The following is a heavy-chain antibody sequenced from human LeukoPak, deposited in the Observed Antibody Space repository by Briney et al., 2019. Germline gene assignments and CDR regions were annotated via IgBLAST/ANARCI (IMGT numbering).Heavy chain of an antibody. CDR2: ISYDGSNK. D-gene: IGHD2-2*02. CDR1: GFTFSSYA. J-gene: IGHJ6*02. CDR3: ARDGIVVVPAAILRYYYYGMDV. Sequence: PGRSLRLSCAASGFTFSSYAMHWVRQAPGKGLEWVVVISYDGSNKYYADSVKGRFTISRDNSKNTLYLQMNSLRAEDTAVYYCARDGIVVVPAAILRYYYYGMDVWGQGTTVTVSS. V-gene: IGHV3-30-3*01.